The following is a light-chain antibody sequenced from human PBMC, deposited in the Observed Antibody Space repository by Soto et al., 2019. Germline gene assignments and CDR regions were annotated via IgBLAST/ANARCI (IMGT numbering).Light chain of an antibody. J-gene: IGLJ1*01. V-gene: IGLV2-14*01. CDR1: SSDVGGYDY. CDR3: SSYSISTAYL. CDR2: EVN. Sequence: QSALTQPASVSESPGQSITVSCTGTSSDVGGYDYVSWYQLHPGKAPKLMVFEVNNRPSGVSYRFSGSKSGNTASLTISGLQAEDEADYFCSSYSISTAYLFGTGTKV.